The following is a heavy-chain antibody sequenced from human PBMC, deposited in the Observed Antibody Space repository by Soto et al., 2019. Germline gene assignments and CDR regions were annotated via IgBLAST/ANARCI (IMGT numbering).Heavy chain of an antibody. J-gene: IGHJ3*02. Sequence: EVQMLESGGGLVQPGGSLRLSCAASGFIFSDYAMSWVRQAPGKGLEWVAGMGGANGDTYYAESVRGRFAISRDNSKSTLFLQLNSLRAEDTAVYFCAKDGVDHNSVWDPFDIWGQGTLVTVS. CDR2: MGGANGDT. CDR3: AKDGVDHNSVWDPFDI. D-gene: IGHD2-15*01. V-gene: IGHV3-23*01. CDR1: GFIFSDYA.